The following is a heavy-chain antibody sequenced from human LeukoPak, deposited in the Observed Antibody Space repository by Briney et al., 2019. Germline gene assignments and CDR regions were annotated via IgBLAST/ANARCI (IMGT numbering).Heavy chain of an antibody. CDR1: GYTFSNFG. Sequence: ASVKVSRKASGYTFSNFGISWVRQAPGQGLEWMGWISGNNDNPNYGQKFQGRLTVTTDSSTNTAYMELGNLRSDDTAVYYCARDGTSTDDYWGQGTLVTVSS. D-gene: IGHD2-2*01. V-gene: IGHV1-18*01. CDR3: ARDGTSTDDY. CDR2: ISGNNDNP. J-gene: IGHJ4*02.